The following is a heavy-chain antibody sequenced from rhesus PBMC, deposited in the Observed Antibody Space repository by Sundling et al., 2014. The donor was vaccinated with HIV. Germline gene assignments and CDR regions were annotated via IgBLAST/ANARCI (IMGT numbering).Heavy chain of an antibody. J-gene: IGHJ6*01. D-gene: IGHD3-22*01. CDR3: ARPTLWSDLGNALDS. V-gene: IGHV3-59*01. CDR1: GFRFSDYY. Sequence: EVQLVESGGGLAKPGGSLRLSCVASGFRFSDYYIHWVRQVSGKGLEWVSGISFTGQSTYYSDSVKGRFTISRENAKNTLYLQMDSLRLEDTAVYYCARPTLWSDLGNALDSWGQGVVVTVSS. CDR2: ISFTGQST.